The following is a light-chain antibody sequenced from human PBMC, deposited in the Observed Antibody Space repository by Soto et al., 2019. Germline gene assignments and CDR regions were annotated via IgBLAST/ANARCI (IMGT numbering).Light chain of an antibody. CDR2: GAS. V-gene: IGKV3-15*01. CDR3: QQYNKWPRT. J-gene: IGKJ1*01. CDR1: QSISFY. Sequence: EIVMTQSPATLSVSPGESATLSCRASQSISFYLAWYQQRPGQAPRLLIYGASTRAAGIPARFSGSGAGTEFALTISSLQSEDFAVYYCQQYNKWPRTSGQGTKVDI.